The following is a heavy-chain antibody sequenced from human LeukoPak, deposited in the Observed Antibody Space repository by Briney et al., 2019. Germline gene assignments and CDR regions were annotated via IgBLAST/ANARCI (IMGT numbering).Heavy chain of an antibody. Sequence: GGSLRLSCAASGFTFSSYSMNWVRQAPGKGLEWVSSISSSSSYIYYADSVKGRFTISRDNAKNSLYLQMNSLRAEDTPVYYCARVPIPYSTYYYDSSGPSDAFDIWGQGTMVTVSS. D-gene: IGHD3-22*01. J-gene: IGHJ3*02. CDR1: GFTFSSYS. CDR2: ISSSSSYI. V-gene: IGHV3-21*01. CDR3: ARVPIPYSTYYYDSSGPSDAFDI.